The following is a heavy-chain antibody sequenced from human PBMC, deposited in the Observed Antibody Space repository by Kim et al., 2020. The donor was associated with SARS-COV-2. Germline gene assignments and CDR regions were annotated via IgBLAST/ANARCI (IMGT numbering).Heavy chain of an antibody. CDR2: IIPILGIA. CDR1: GGTFSSYA. J-gene: IGHJ6*02. Sequence: SVKVSCKASGGTFSSYAISWVRQAPGQGLEWMGRIIPILGIANYAQKFQGRVTITADKSTSTAYMELSSLRSEDTAVYYCARDGDYYGSGSYPEYYYYGMDVWGQGTTVTVSS. V-gene: IGHV1-69*04. D-gene: IGHD3-10*01. CDR3: ARDGDYYGSGSYPEYYYYGMDV.